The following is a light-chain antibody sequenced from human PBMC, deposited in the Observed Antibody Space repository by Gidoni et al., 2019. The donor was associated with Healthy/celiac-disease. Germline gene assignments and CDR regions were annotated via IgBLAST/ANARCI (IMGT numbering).Light chain of an antibody. V-gene: IGKV3-20*01. Sequence: LSCRASQSVSSSYLAWYQQKPGQAPRLLIYGASSRATGIPDRFSGSGSGTDFTLTISRLEPEEFAVYYCQQYGSSPWTFGQGTKVEIK. CDR3: QQYGSSPWT. CDR1: QSVSSSY. CDR2: GAS. J-gene: IGKJ1*01.